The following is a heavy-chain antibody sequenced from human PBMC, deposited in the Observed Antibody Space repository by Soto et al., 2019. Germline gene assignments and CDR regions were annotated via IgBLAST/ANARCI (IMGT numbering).Heavy chain of an antibody. V-gene: IGHV1-18*01. D-gene: IGHD2-2*01. CDR3: AREASVLIPAAQPSRFDS. J-gene: IGHJ4*02. Sequence: ASVKVSCKGFGYSFMKYGINWVRQAPGQGLEWVGWISPYSGYTHSAQKFHGRLTLTTDTAASTAYMELRILRSADTALYYCAREASVLIPAAQPSRFDSWGQGTLVTVSA. CDR1: GYSFMKYG. CDR2: ISPYSGYT.